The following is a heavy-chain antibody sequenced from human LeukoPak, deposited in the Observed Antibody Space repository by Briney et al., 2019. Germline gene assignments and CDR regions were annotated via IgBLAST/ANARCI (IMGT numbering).Heavy chain of an antibody. CDR3: AREHPLAAAGHYYYYMDV. CDR1: GFSFSSYW. CDR2: ISSSGSTI. J-gene: IGHJ6*03. V-gene: IGHV3-48*04. Sequence: GGSLRLSCAASGFSFSSYWMHWVRQAPGKGLEWVSYISSSGSTIYYADSVKGRFTISRDNAKNSLYLQMNSLRAEDTAVYYCAREHPLAAAGHYYYYMDVWGKGTTVTISS. D-gene: IGHD6-13*01.